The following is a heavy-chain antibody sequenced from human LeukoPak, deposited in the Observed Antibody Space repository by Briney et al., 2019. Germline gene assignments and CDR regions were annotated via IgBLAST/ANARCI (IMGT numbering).Heavy chain of an antibody. J-gene: IGHJ4*02. CDR2: IYPSDSDA. V-gene: IGHV5-51*01. CDR1: TYRFNSFW. D-gene: IGHD5-12*01. CDR3: AIIVATTNDFDS. Sequence: GESLKISCKGSTYRFNSFWIHWVRQSPGKGLEWMGIIYPSDSDARYSPSFQGQVTFSADTSRSTAYLQWSSLKASATAIYFCAIIVATTNDFDSWGQGTLVTVS.